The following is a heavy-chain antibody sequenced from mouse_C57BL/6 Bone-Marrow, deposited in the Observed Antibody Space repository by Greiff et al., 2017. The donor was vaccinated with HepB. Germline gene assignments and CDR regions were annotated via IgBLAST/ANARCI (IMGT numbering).Heavy chain of an antibody. V-gene: IGHV5-9*01. CDR3: ASTMVTTGTWFAY. D-gene: IGHD2-2*01. J-gene: IGHJ3*01. CDR1: GFTFSSYT. CDR2: ISGGGGNT. Sequence: EVKLMESGGGLVKPGGSLKLSCAASGFTFSSYTMSWVRQTPEKRLEWVATISGGGGNTYYPDSVKGRFTISRDNAKNTLYLQMSSLRSEDTALYYCASTMVTTGTWFAYWGQGTLVTVSA.